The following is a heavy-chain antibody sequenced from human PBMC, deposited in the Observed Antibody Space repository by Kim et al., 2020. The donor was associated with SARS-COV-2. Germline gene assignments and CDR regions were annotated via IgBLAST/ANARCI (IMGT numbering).Heavy chain of an antibody. V-gene: IGHV7-4-1*02. CDR2: INTKTGNP. Sequence: ASVKVSCTASGYTVTDYAMNWVRQAPGQGLEWMGWINTKTGNPTYAQGFSRRFVFSLDTSVSTAYLQIISLEAEDTVVYYCARVAPRGLNLYSYYFDYWGQGTLVTVSS. J-gene: IGHJ4*02. CDR3: ARVAPRGLNLYSYYFDY. D-gene: IGHD2-15*01. CDR1: GYTVTDYA.